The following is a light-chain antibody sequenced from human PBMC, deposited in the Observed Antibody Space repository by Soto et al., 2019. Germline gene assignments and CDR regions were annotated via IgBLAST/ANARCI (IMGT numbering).Light chain of an antibody. J-gene: IGKJ1*01. V-gene: IGKV3-15*01. Sequence: IVMTQSPATLSASPCEIATLSCRAIQSVSINLAWYQQKPGQAPSLLIYGASTRATGIPARFSGSGSGTEFTLTISSLQSEDFAVYYCQQYNNWPPTFGQGTKVDIK. CDR3: QQYNNWPPT. CDR2: GAS. CDR1: QSVSIN.